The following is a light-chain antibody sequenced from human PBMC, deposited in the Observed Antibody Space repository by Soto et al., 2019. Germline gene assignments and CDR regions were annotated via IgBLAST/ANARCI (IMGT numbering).Light chain of an antibody. J-gene: IGKJ4*01. CDR3: QHRAGWPPALT. CDR2: NAS. CDR1: ESVSNS. V-gene: IGKV3-11*01. Sequence: ETVLTQSPATLSLSPGERATLSCRASESVSNSLAWYQHKPGQAPRLLIYNASNRATGIPARFSVSGSGTDFTLTIGSLEPVDFAVYFCQHRAGWPPALTFCGGTKVEIK.